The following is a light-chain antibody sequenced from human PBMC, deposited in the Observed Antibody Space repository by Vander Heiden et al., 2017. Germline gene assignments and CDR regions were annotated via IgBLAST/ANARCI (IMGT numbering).Light chain of an antibody. V-gene: IGLV2-14*03. J-gene: IGLJ1*01. CDR1: SSDVGGDNY. CDR2: NVN. CDR3: SSYTSSSTYV. Sequence: QSALTQPASVSGSPGQPSTTSGTGTSSDVGGDNYVSWYQQHPGKAPKLMIYNVNNRPSGVSNRFSGSKSGNTASLTISGLQAEDEADYYCSSYTSSSTYVFGTGTKVTVL.